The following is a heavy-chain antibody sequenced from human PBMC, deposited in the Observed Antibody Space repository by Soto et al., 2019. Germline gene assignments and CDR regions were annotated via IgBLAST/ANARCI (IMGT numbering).Heavy chain of an antibody. J-gene: IGHJ6*03. CDR3: ARTRGELLWFGELGDYYYYMDV. Sequence: GGSLRLSCAASGFTFSSYWMHWVRQAPGKGLVWVSRINSDGSSTSYADSVKGRFTISRDNAKNTLYLQMNSLRAEDTAVYYCARTRGELLWFGELGDYYYYMDVWGKGTTVTVSS. CDR1: GFTFSSYW. D-gene: IGHD3-10*01. V-gene: IGHV3-74*01. CDR2: INSDGSST.